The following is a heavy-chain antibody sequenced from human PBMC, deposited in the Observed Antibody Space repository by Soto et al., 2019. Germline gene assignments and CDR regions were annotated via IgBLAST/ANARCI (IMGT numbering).Heavy chain of an antibody. CDR2: ISSSSSYI. D-gene: IGHD6-13*01. Sequence: GGSLRLSCAASGFTFSSYSMNWVRQAPGKGLEWVSSISSSSSYIYYADSVKGRFTISRDNAKNSLYLQMNSLRAEDTAVYYCARLSDSIAAAYYYGMDVWGQGTTVTVSS. CDR3: ARLSDSIAAAYYYGMDV. V-gene: IGHV3-21*01. J-gene: IGHJ6*02. CDR1: GFTFSSYS.